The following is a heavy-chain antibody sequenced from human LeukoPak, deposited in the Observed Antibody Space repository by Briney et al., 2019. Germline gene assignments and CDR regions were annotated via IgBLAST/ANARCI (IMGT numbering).Heavy chain of an antibody. Sequence: GGSLRLSCAASGFTFSSYSMNWVRQAPGKGLEWVSSISSSSSYIYYADSVKGRFTISRDNAKNSLYLQMNSLRAEDTAVYYCAGRRNSYYYVSSGYSPPNYWGQGTLVTVSS. CDR3: AGRRNSYYYVSSGYSPPNY. CDR1: GFTFSSYS. D-gene: IGHD3-22*01. J-gene: IGHJ4*02. CDR2: ISSSSSYI. V-gene: IGHV3-21*01.